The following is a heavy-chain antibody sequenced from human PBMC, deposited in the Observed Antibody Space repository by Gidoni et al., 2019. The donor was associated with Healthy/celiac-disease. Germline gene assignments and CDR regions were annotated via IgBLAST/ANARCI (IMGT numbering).Heavy chain of an antibody. V-gene: IGHV3-48*02. CDR2: ISSSSSTI. Sequence: EVQLVESGGGLVQTGGSVRISCEASGFTFSSYSMNWVRQAPGKGLEWVSYISSSSSTIYYAASVKGRFTISRDNAKNSLYLQMNSLRDEDTAVYYCARELLDAFDIWGQGTMVTVSS. D-gene: IGHD2-15*01. CDR1: GFTFSSYS. J-gene: IGHJ3*02. CDR3: ARELLDAFDI.